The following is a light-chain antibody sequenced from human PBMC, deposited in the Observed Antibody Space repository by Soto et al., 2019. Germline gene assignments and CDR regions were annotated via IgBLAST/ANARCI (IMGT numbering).Light chain of an antibody. CDR2: DAS. Sequence: DIPMTQSPSALSASVGDRVIITCRASQYISNWVAWYQQKPGKAPKLLIYDASTLESGVPSRFTRSSSGTEFTLTISSLQPDDFATYYCQQYNSFSGTFGGGTKVEIK. CDR3: QQYNSFSGT. CDR1: QYISNW. V-gene: IGKV1-5*01. J-gene: IGKJ4*01.